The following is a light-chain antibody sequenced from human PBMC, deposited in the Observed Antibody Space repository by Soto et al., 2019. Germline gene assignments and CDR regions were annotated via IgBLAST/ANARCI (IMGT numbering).Light chain of an antibody. J-gene: IGLJ1*01. CDR3: CSYAGTYIHYV. Sequence: QSALTQPRSVSGSPGQSVTISCTGTGSNVGAYNYVSWYQQHPCKAPKLMIYDVSNRPSGVPDRFSGSKSANTASLTISGLQTEDEADYYCCSYAGTYIHYVFGSGTKVTVL. CDR1: GSNVGAYNY. CDR2: DVS. V-gene: IGLV2-11*01.